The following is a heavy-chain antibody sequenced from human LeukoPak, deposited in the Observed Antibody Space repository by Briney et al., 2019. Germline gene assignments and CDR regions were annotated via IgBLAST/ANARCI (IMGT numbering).Heavy chain of an antibody. Sequence: GASVKVSCKASGGTFSSYAISWVRQAPGQGLEWMGGIIPIFGTANYAQKFQGRVTITADKSTSTAYMELSSLRSEDTAVYYCARDRSAIAKYYFDYWGQGTLVTVSS. J-gene: IGHJ4*02. CDR1: GGTFSSYA. CDR3: ARDRSAIAKYYFDY. CDR2: IIPIFGTA. V-gene: IGHV1-69*06. D-gene: IGHD2-2*01.